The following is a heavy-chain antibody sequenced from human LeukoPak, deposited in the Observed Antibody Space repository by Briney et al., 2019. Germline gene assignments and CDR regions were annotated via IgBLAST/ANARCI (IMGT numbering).Heavy chain of an antibody. V-gene: IGHV4-39*07. CDR1: GGSISSRTYY. D-gene: IGHD3-22*01. CDR2: IYYSGTT. J-gene: IGHJ6*03. CDR3: TRAASSGPLFTYHMDV. Sequence: SETLSLTCTVSGGSISSRTYYWGWIRQPPGKGLEWIGTIYYSGTTYYNPSLKSRVTISLDTSKNQFSLKLTSVTAADTAVYYCTRAASSGPLFTYHMDVWGKGTTVTVSS.